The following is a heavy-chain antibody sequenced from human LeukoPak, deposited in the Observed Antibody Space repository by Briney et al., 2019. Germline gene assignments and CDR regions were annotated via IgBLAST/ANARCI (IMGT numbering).Heavy chain of an antibody. CDR3: VKGGWLDN. D-gene: IGHD1-26*01. Sequence: GGSLRLSCAASGFTFTGYDMNWVRQSPGKGLEWVSGISSSGDNTHYADSVKGRFTISRDNSNNTPCLQMNSLRAEDTALYYCVKGGWLDNWGQGTLVTVSS. V-gene: IGHV3-23*01. CDR2: ISSSGDNT. CDR1: GFTFTGYD. J-gene: IGHJ4*02.